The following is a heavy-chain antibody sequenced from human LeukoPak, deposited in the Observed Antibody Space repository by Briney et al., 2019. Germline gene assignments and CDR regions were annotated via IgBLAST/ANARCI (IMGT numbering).Heavy chain of an antibody. CDR3: AKSIVGATPDAFDI. V-gene: IGHV3-21*04. Sequence: GGSLRLSCAASGFTFSSYSMNWVRQAPGKGLEWVSSISSSSSYIYYADSVKGRFTISRDNSKNTLYLQMNSLRAEDTAVYYCAKSIVGATPDAFDIWGQGTMVTVSS. J-gene: IGHJ3*02. D-gene: IGHD1-26*01. CDR2: ISSSSSYI. CDR1: GFTFSSYS.